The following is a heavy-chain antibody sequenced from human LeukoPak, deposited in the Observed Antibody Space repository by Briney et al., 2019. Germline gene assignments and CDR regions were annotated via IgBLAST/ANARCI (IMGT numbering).Heavy chain of an antibody. CDR3: ARADWESIDY. Sequence: GGSLRLSCAASGFSFSHYWMAWVRQAPGKGLEWVAIIRPDANDGSYVDSVKGRFTISRDNAKNSLYLQLHSLRAEDTAVYFCARADWESIDYWGQGALVTVSS. D-gene: IGHD3-9*01. J-gene: IGHJ4*02. CDR1: GFSFSHYW. CDR2: IRPDANDG. V-gene: IGHV3-7*01.